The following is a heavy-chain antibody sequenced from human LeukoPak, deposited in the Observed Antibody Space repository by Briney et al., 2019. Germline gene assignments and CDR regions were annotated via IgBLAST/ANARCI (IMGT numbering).Heavy chain of an antibody. V-gene: IGHV3-23*01. Sequence: PGGSLRLSCAASGFSFSSYAMSWVRQAAGQGLMWVSALSDSGLTTYYADSVKGRFTISRDNSKNTVYLQMNSLRAEDTAVYYCAKLPRGYCSSASCPNWFDPWGQGTRVTVSS. CDR2: LSDSGLTT. D-gene: IGHD2-2*01. J-gene: IGHJ5*02. CDR3: AKLPRGYCSSASCPNWFDP. CDR1: GFSFSSYA.